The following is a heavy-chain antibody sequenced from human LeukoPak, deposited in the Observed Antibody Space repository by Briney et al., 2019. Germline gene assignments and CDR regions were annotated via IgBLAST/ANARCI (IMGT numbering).Heavy chain of an antibody. D-gene: IGHD6-6*01. CDR2: IYTSGST. Sequence: SETLSLTCTVSGGSISSYYWSWIRQPAGKGLEWIGRIYTSGSTNYNPSLKSRVTMSVDTSKNQFSLKLSSVTAADTAVYCCAREYSSSSVGWFDPWGQGTLVTVSS. CDR1: GGSISSYY. CDR3: AREYSSSSVGWFDP. V-gene: IGHV4-4*07. J-gene: IGHJ5*02.